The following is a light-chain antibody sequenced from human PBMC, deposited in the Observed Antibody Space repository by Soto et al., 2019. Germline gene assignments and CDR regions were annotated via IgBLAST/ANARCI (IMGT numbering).Light chain of an antibody. CDR1: SEYSSYD. V-gene: IGLV4-69*01. CDR2: VNSDGSH. J-gene: IGLJ2*01. CDR3: QTWGTATVV. Sequence: QLVLTQSPSASASLGASVRLTCTLSSEYSSYDIAWHQVRPEKGPRYLMRVNSDGSHSRGDGIPDRFSGSRSGTERYLTISSLQSEDEADFYCQTWGTATVVFGGGTKLTVL.